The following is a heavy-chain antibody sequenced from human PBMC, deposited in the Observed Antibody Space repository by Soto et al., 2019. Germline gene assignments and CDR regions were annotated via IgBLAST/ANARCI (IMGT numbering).Heavy chain of an antibody. V-gene: IGHV4-39*01. CDR1: GGSISSSSYY. CDR2: IYYSGST. CDR3: AGPHDYGDYFDY. Sequence: QLQLQESGPGLVKPSETLSLTCTVSGGSISSSSYYWGWIRQPPGQGLEWIGSIYYSGSTYYNPSLKSRVTISVDTSKNQFSLNLSSVTAADTAEYCCAGPHDYGDYFDYWGQGTLVTVSS. J-gene: IGHJ4*02. D-gene: IGHD4-17*01.